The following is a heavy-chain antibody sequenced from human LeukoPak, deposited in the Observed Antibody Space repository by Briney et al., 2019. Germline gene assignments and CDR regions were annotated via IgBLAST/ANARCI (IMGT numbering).Heavy chain of an antibody. Sequence: SGPTLVNPTQTLTLTCTFSGFSLSTSGMRVSWIRQPPGKALEWLARIDWDDDKFYSTSPKTRLTISKDTSKNQVVLTMTNMDPVDTATYYCAREGGIMITFGGVIEPYYFDYWGQGTLVTVSS. V-gene: IGHV2-70*04. CDR1: GFSLSTSGMR. CDR2: IDWDDDK. D-gene: IGHD3-16*02. CDR3: AREGGIMITFGGVIEPYYFDY. J-gene: IGHJ4*02.